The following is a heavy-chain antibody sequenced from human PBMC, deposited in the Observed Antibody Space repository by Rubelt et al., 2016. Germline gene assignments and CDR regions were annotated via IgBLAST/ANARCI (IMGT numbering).Heavy chain of an antibody. D-gene: IGHD2-15*01. CDR3: AKGLGSGGGLDY. Sequence: VESGGGLVQPGGSLRLSCAASGFTFSSYGMSWVRQAPGKGLEWVTFIRFDGSNPYHADSVKGRFTISRDNSRNTLYMQMNSLRDEDTAVYYCAKGLGSGGGLDYWGQGTLVTVSS. CDR2: IRFDGSNP. J-gene: IGHJ4*02. CDR1: GFTFSSYG. V-gene: IGHV3-30*02.